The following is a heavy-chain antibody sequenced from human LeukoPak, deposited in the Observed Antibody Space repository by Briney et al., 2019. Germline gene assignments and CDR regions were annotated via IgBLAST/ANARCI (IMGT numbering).Heavy chain of an antibody. Sequence: PGGSLRLSCAASGFTFSDSWMNWVRQAPGKGLEWVATMNQDGDQEDYADSVGGRFTISRDNARNSVYLQMSGLRADDTAVYYCARDVRYWGQGTLVTVSS. CDR1: GFTFSDSW. V-gene: IGHV3-7*04. CDR2: MNQDGDQE. CDR3: ARDVRY. J-gene: IGHJ4*02.